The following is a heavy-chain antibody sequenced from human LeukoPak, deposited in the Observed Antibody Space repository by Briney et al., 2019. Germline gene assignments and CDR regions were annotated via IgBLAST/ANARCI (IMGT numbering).Heavy chain of an antibody. V-gene: IGHV3-48*03. CDR2: ISSSGSTI. J-gene: IGHJ4*02. CDR3: ARDDVVGATKADY. D-gene: IGHD1-26*01. CDR1: GFTFSSYE. Sequence: GGSLRLSCAASGFTFSSYEMNWVRQAPGKGLEWVSYISSSGSTIYYADSVKGRFTISRDNAKNSLYLQMYSLRAEDTAVYYCARDDVVGATKADYWGQGTLVTVSS.